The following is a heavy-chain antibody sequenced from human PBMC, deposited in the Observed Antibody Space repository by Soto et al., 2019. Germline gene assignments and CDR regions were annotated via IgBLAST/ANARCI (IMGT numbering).Heavy chain of an antibody. J-gene: IGHJ4*02. CDR1: GLTFSAAG. Sequence: QVQLVESGGGVVQPGRSLRLSCAASGLTFSAAGMHWVRQAPGKGLEWVAFIANDGRSESYADSVKGRFTISRDNSQNRLYLQMNGLRDEDTAVYYCAKDKGRTDIDYWGQGTLVSVAS. CDR3: AKDKGRTDIDY. CDR2: IANDGRSE. V-gene: IGHV3-30*18.